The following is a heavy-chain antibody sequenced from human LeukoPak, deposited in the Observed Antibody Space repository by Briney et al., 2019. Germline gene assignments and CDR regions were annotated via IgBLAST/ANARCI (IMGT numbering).Heavy chain of an antibody. Sequence: ASVKVSCKASGYTFSSYDINWVRQATGQGLEWMGYMNPNSGNTGYAQNFQGRVIMTRNTSISTAYMEMSSLRSEDTAVYYCARGPTISGSYYYYYMDVWGKGTTVTVSS. CDR2: MNPNSGNT. V-gene: IGHV1-8*01. CDR1: GYTFSSYD. J-gene: IGHJ6*03. D-gene: IGHD1-26*01. CDR3: ARGPTISGSYYYYYMDV.